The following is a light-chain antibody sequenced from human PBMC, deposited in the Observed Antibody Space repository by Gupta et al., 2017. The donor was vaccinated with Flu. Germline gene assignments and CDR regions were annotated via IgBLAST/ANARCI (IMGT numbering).Light chain of an antibody. J-gene: IGLJ2*01. CDR2: EVN. Sequence: TISCTETSSDVGSCNSVSCYHQHPGKAPNLMLYEVNKRRSGVSHPVSASKSGTTAALTISGLPAEDEAAYYCCSYAGRSTVYVVFGGGTKLTVL. CDR3: CSYAGRSTVYVV. CDR1: SSDVGSCNS. V-gene: IGLV2-23*02.